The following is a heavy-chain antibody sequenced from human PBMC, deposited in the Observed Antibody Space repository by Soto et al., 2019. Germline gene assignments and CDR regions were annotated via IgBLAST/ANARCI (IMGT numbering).Heavy chain of an antibody. V-gene: IGHV1-18*01. J-gene: IGHJ4*02. CDR2: VNIYEGST. D-gene: IGHD5-18*01. Sequence: QVQLVQSGAEVKKPGASVKVSCKASGYTFTSYGITWVRQAPGQGLEWMGWVNIYEGSTNYAQKFQGRVTMTTDTSTSTVYLELRSLRSYDTAIYYCARERGGYSYGDYWGQGTLVTVSS. CDR1: GYTFTSYG. CDR3: ARERGGYSYGDY.